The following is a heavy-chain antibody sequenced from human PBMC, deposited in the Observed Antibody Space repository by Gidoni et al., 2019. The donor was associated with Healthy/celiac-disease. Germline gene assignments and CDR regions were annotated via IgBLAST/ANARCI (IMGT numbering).Heavy chain of an antibody. J-gene: IGHJ3*02. CDR3: ARAVAGTSQAHDAFDI. CDR1: GGSIRSYY. Sequence: HVPLQGSGPGLVKPSGPLSPPLTSSGGSIRSYYWSWIRQPPGKGLEWIGYIYYSGSTNYNPSLKSRVTISVDTSKNQFSLKLSSVTAADTAVYYCARAVAGTSQAHDAFDIWGQGTMVTVSS. CDR2: IYYSGST. D-gene: IGHD6-19*01. V-gene: IGHV4-59*01.